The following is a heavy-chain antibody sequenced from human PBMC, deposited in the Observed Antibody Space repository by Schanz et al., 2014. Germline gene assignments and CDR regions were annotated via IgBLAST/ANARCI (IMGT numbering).Heavy chain of an antibody. CDR1: GFTFSSYA. J-gene: IGHJ4*02. D-gene: IGHD3-9*01. Sequence: EVQLLDSGGGLVQPGGSLRLSCAASGFTFSSYAMSWVRQAPGKGLEWLSALSGSSGSTYYADSVKGRFTISRDNSKNALNLQMNSLRAEDTAVYYCAKQIHYDRLCGTRDWGQGTLVTVSS. CDR3: AKQIHYDRLCGTRD. V-gene: IGHV3-23*01. CDR2: LSGSSGST.